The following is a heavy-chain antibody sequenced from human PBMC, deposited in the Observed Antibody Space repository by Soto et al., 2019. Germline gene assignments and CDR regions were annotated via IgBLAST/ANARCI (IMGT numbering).Heavy chain of an antibody. Sequence: QVTLKESGPVLVKPTETLTLTCTVSGFSLSNARMGVSWIRQPPGKALEWLAHIFSNDEKSYSTSLKSRLTNSKDTSKSQVVLTMTNMDPVDTDTYYCERGEIYYGSGIDWFDPWGQGTLVTVSS. CDR1: GFSLSNARMG. V-gene: IGHV2-26*01. D-gene: IGHD3-10*01. CDR2: IFSNDEK. J-gene: IGHJ5*02. CDR3: ERGEIYYGSGIDWFDP.